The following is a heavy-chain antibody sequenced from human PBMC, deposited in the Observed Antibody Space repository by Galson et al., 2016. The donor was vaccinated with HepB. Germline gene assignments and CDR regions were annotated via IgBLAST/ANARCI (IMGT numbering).Heavy chain of an antibody. CDR2: ITSGGST. D-gene: IGHD6-13*01. Sequence: SLRLSCAASGFTLSTYAMTWVRQAPGRGLDWVSAITSGGSTHYAESVKGRFTISRDNVKKSLYLQRNSLRPEDTAVYYCARVREQQLLDAFDIWGQGTMVTVSS. J-gene: IGHJ3*02. CDR1: GFTLSTYA. V-gene: IGHV3-23*01. CDR3: ARVREQQLLDAFDI.